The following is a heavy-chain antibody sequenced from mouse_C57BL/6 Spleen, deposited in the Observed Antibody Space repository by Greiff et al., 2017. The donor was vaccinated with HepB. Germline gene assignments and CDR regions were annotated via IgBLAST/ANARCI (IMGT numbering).Heavy chain of an antibody. J-gene: IGHJ2*01. CDR1: GYTFTSYW. CDR2: IYPGNSDT. D-gene: IGHD1-1*01. V-gene: IGHV1-5*01. Sequence: VQLQQSGTVLARPGASVKMSCKTSGYTFTSYWMHWVKQRPGQGLEWIGAIYPGNSDTSYNQKFKGKAKLTAVTSASTAYMELSSLTNEDSAVYYCTRSPITTVVANYFDYWGQGTTLTVSS. CDR3: TRSPITTVVANYFDY.